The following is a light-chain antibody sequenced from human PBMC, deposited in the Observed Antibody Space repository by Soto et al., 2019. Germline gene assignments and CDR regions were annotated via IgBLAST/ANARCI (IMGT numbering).Light chain of an antibody. Sequence: EIELTQSPGTLSLSPGERATLSCRASQSISNNYLPWYQQKPGQAPRLLIDGTSNRATGIPDRFSGSGSGTDFTLTISRLEPEDLAVYHCQQYSSSPYTFGPGTKVDIK. CDR2: GTS. CDR3: QQYSSSPYT. J-gene: IGKJ3*01. V-gene: IGKV3-20*01. CDR1: QSISNNY.